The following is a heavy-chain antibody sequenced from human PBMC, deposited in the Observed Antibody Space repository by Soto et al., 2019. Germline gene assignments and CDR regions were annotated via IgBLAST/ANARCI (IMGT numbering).Heavy chain of an antibody. J-gene: IGHJ5*02. D-gene: IGHD3-10*01. V-gene: IGHV1-69*01. CDR3: ARDGHYYGSGSYYPYNWFDP. Sequence: QVQLVQSGAEVKKPGSSVKVFCKASGGTFSSYAISWVRQAPGQGLEWMGGIIPIFGTANYAQKFQGRVTITADESTSTAYMELSSLRSEDTAVYYCARDGHYYGSGSYYPYNWFDPWGQGTLVTVSS. CDR2: IIPIFGTA. CDR1: GGTFSSYA.